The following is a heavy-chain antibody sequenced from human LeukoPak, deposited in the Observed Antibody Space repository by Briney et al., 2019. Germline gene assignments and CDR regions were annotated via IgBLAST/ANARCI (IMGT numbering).Heavy chain of an antibody. CDR3: ARAAGDYYGSGSPNYFDY. D-gene: IGHD3-10*01. CDR1: GFTVSSNY. J-gene: IGHJ4*02. V-gene: IGHV3-53*01. CDR2: IYSGGST. Sequence: GGSLRLSCAASGFTVSSNYMGWVRQAPGKGLEWVSVIYSGGSTYYADSVKGRFTISRDNSKNTLYLQMNSLRAEDTAVYYCARAAGDYYGSGSPNYFDYWGQGTLVTVSS.